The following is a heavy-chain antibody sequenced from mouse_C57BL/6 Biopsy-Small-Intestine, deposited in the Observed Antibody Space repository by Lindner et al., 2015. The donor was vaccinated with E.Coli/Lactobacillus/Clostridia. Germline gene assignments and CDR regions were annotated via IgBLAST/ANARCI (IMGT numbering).Heavy chain of an antibody. CDR2: INPHYGTS. CDR1: GYSFTVYN. J-gene: IGHJ1*03. V-gene: IGHV1-39*01. Sequence: VQLQESGPELVKPGASVKISCKASGYSFTVYNMNWVKQNNGKSLEWIGEINPHYGTSTYNQKFEDKATLTVDQSSSTAYMQLNSLTSEDSAVYYCARYGRYGFDPDWYLDVWGTGTTVTVSS. D-gene: IGHD2-2*01. CDR3: ARYGRYGFDPDWYLDV.